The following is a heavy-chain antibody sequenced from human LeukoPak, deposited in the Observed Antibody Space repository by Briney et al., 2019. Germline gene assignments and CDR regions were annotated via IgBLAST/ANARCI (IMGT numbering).Heavy chain of an antibody. CDR3: ARGRYCSGGSCYSATRYYYYYYMDV. V-gene: IGHV4-34*01. Sequence: PSETLSLTRAVYGGSFSGYYWSWIRQPPGKGLGWIGEINHSGSTNYNPSLKSRVTISVDTSKNQFSLKLGSVTAADTAVYYCARGRYCSGGSCYSATRYYYYYYMDVWGKGTTVTVSS. D-gene: IGHD2-15*01. CDR2: INHSGST. J-gene: IGHJ6*03. CDR1: GGSFSGYY.